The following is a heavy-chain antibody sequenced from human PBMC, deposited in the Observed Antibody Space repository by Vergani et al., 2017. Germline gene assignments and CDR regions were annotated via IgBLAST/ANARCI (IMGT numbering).Heavy chain of an antibody. Sequence: EVQLVQSGAEVKKPGESLKISCKGSGYSFTSYWIGWVRQMPGKGLEWMGIIYPGDSDTSYSPSFQGQVTISADKSISTAYLQWSSLKASDTAMYYCATGYCSSTSCFGGNWFDPWGQGTLVTVSS. D-gene: IGHD2-2*01. V-gene: IGHV5-51*03. CDR1: GYSFTSYW. J-gene: IGHJ5*02. CDR2: IYPGDSDT. CDR3: ATGYCSSTSCFGGNWFDP.